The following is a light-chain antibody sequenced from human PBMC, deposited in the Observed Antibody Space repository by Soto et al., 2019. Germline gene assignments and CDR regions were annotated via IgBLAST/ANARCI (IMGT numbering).Light chain of an antibody. CDR1: QSVSSSSY. CDR2: GAS. V-gene: IGKV3-20*01. Sequence: EIVLTQSPGTLSLSPGERATLSCRASQSVSSSSYLAWYQQKPGQAPRLLIYGASSRATGIPDRFSGSGSATDYPLKISRLGPEDLAAYYSRQYGSSPSYTFGQGTKLEIK. J-gene: IGKJ2*01. CDR3: RQYGSSPSYT.